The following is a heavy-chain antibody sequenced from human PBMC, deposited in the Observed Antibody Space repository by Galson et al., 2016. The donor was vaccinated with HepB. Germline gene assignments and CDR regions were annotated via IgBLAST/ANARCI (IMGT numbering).Heavy chain of an antibody. J-gene: IGHJ4*02. CDR2: MSYGGGIQ. Sequence: SLRLSCAASGFTFSSGAVHWVRQPPGKGLEWVALMSYGGGIQYFADSVKGRFTSSRDKSRNTLHLQMNSLRPEDTAVYYCATYKYSGSGSYLDYWGQGTLVTVSS. V-gene: IGHV3-30-3*01. CDR1: GFTFSSGA. D-gene: IGHD3-10*01. CDR3: ATYKYSGSGSYLDY.